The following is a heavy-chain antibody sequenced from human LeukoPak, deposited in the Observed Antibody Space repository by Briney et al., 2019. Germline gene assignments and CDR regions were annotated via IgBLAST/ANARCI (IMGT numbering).Heavy chain of an antibody. CDR1: GGSISSGGYY. CDR2: IYHSGST. J-gene: IGHJ4*02. CDR3: ASSIITGTARYFDY. Sequence: SETLSLTCTVSGGSISSGGYYWIWIRQPPGKGLEWIGYIYHSGSTYYNPSLKSRVTISVDRSKNQFSLKLSSVTAADTAVYYCASSIITGTARYFDYWGQGTLVTVSS. V-gene: IGHV4-30-2*01. D-gene: IGHD1-7*01.